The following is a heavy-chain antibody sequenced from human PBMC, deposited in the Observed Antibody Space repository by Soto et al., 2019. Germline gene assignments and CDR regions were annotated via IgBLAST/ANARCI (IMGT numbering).Heavy chain of an antibody. CDR3: ARDRAVDCISTSCDSYGMYV. CDR2: IYHNGTT. V-gene: IGHV4-30-2*01. D-gene: IGHD2-2*01. J-gene: IGHJ6*02. CDR1: VGSISSGGYS. Sequence: QLQLQESRSGLVKPSQTLFPTCAVSVGSISSGGYSWSWIRQPPGKRMEWLGYIYHNGTTYYNPHLRSRVTIFVDRSKNQFSLMLSSLTAADTAVYYCARDRAVDCISTSCDSYGMYVWGQGTTVAFSS.